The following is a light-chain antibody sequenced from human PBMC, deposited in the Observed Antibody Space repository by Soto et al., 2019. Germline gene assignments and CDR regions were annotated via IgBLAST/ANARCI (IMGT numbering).Light chain of an antibody. CDR3: QYYGSPPYT. CDR1: QSVSSSY. J-gene: IGKJ2*01. V-gene: IGKV3-20*01. CDR2: CAS. Sequence: EIVLTQSPGTLSLSPGERATLSCRASQSVSSSYLARYQQKPGQAPRLLICCASSRATGIPDRFSGSGSGTDFTLTISRLEPEDFAVYYCQYYGSPPYTFGQGTKLEIK.